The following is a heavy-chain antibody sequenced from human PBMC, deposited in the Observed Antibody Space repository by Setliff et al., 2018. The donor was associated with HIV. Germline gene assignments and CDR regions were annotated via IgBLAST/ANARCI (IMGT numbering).Heavy chain of an antibody. Sequence: PSETLSLTCAVYGGSFSGYYWSWIRQPPGKGLEWIGEIIHSGSTNYHPSLKSRVTISVDTSKNQFSLQLSSVTAADTAVYYCARRSGWSEDYWGQGTLVTVSS. CDR3: ARRSGWSEDY. CDR1: GGSFSGYY. D-gene: IGHD6-19*01. J-gene: IGHJ4*02. CDR2: IIHSGST. V-gene: IGHV4-34*12.